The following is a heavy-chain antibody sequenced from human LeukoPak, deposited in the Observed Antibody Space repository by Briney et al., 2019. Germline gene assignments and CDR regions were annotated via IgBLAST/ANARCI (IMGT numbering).Heavy chain of an antibody. D-gene: IGHD2-15*01. CDR1: GCTITSYY. CDR3: ARDSSAAATPHIDY. J-gene: IGHJ4*02. CDR2: IYYSRST. Sequence: SETLSLTCTASGCTITSYYWSWIRQPPGKGLEWIGYIYYSRSTSYNPSLKSRVTTSVDTSKNQFSLKLSSVTAADTAVYYCARDSSAAATPHIDYWGQGTLVTVSS. V-gene: IGHV4-59*12.